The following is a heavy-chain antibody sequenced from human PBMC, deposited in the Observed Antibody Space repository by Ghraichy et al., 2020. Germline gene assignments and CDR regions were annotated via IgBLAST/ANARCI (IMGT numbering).Heavy chain of an antibody. J-gene: IGHJ1*01. CDR3: ARSGFQH. CDR2: ISSSSYI. CDR1: GFTFSSYS. D-gene: IGHD1-26*01. V-gene: IGHV3-21*01. Sequence: SCAASGFTFSSYSMNWVRQAPGKGLEWVSSISSSSYIYYADSVKGRFTISRDNAKNSLYLQMNSLRAEDTAVYYCARSGFQHWGQGTLVTVSS.